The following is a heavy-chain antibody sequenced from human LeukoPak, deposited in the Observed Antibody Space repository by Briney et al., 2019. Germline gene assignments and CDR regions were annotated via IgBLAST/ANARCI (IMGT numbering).Heavy chain of an antibody. J-gene: IGHJ5*02. V-gene: IGHV4-61*02. Sequence: SQTLSLTCTVSGGSISSGSYYWSWIRQPAGKGLEWIGRIYTSGSTNYNPSLKSRVTISVDTSKNQFSLKLSSVTAADTAVYYCAVRGELVAATLAWFDPWGQGTLVTVSS. CDR3: AVRGELVAATLAWFDP. CDR2: IYTSGST. D-gene: IGHD2-15*01. CDR1: GGSISSGSYY.